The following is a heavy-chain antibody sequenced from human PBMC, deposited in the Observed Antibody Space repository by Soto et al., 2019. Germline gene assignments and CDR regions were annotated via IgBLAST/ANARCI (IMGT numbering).Heavy chain of an antibody. Sequence: ESGGGVVQPGRSLRLSCAASGFTFSSYGMHWVRQAPGKGLEWVAVISYDGSNKYYADSVKGRFTISRDNSKNTLYLQMNSLRAEDTAVYYCAKDRPQSKAIAVAGTLDYWGQGTLVTVSS. CDR1: GFTFSSYG. D-gene: IGHD6-19*01. J-gene: IGHJ4*02. V-gene: IGHV3-30*18. CDR3: AKDRPQSKAIAVAGTLDY. CDR2: ISYDGSNK.